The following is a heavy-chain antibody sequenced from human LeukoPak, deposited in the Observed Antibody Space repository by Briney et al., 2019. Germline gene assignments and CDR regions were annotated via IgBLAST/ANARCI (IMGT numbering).Heavy chain of an antibody. D-gene: IGHD3-22*01. V-gene: IGHV1-69*01. J-gene: IGHJ4*02. Sequence: SVKVSCKASGGTFSSYAISWVRQAPGQGLEWMGGIIPIFGTANYAQKFQGRVTITADESTSTAYMELSSLRSEDTAVYYCARGAYYYDSSGYRYAGECDYWGQGTLVTVSS. CDR2: IIPIFGTA. CDR3: ARGAYYYDSSGYRYAGECDY. CDR1: GGTFSSYA.